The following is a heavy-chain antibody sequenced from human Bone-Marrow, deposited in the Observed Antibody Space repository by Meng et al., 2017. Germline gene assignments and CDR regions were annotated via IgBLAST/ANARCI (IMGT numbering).Heavy chain of an antibody. V-gene: IGHV1-18*01. J-gene: IGHJ5*02. CDR2: ISAYNGNT. CDR1: GYTFTSYG. Sequence: QVQLEQSGAEGVKPGASVTVSFHASGYTFTSYGISWVRQAPGQGLEWMGWISAYNGNTNYAQKLQGRVTMTTDTYKSTAYMELRSLRSDDTAVYYCATGETRYWFDPWGQGTLVTVSS. CDR3: ATGETRYWFDP. D-gene: IGHD1-26*01.